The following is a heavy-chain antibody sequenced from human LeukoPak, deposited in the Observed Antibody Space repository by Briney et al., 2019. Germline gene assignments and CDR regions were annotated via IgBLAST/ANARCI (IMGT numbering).Heavy chain of an antibody. Sequence: ASVKVSCKASGYTFTSYGITWVRQAPGQGLECMAWISAYNGNTDYAQNLRGRVTMTTDTSTSTAYMELRSLRSDDTAVYYCARDSVDGSGTYYNDSPDYWGQGTLVTVSS. V-gene: IGHV1-18*01. CDR3: ARDSVDGSGTYYNDSPDY. CDR1: GYTFTSYG. J-gene: IGHJ4*02. CDR2: ISAYNGNT. D-gene: IGHD3-10*01.